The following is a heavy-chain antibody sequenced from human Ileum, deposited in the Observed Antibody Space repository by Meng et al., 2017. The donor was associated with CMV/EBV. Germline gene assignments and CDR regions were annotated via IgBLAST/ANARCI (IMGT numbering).Heavy chain of an antibody. CDR1: GVDFRIYV. Sequence: GGSLTLPCAASGVDFRIYVMHWVRQPPGKGREWVSRISHDATTTNYAGSVKGRFTVSRDNARNTLYLQMNSLRAEDTAVYYCSRDVNWVLFDYWGQGTLVTVSS. D-gene: IGHD1-1*01. V-gene: IGHV3-74*01. CDR3: SRDVNWVLFDY. J-gene: IGHJ4*02. CDR2: ISHDATTT.